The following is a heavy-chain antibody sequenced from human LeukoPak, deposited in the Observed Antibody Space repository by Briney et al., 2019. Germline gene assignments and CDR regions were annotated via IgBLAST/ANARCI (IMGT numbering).Heavy chain of an antibody. CDR1: GVSISSYY. CDR3: ARVTYVDDMLYQYFDY. V-gene: IGHV4-4*07. D-gene: IGHD4-17*01. CDR2: IFHSGNR. J-gene: IGHJ4*02. Sequence: SETLSLTCTVSGVSISSYYWSWIRQPAGKGLEWLGSIFHSGNRYYNPSLKSRLTMSVDTSKTQFSLKLTSVTAADTALYYCARVTYVDDMLYQYFDYWGQGILVTVSS.